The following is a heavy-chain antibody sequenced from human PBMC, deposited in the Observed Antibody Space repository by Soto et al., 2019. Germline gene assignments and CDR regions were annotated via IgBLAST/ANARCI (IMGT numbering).Heavy chain of an antibody. Sequence: GGSLRLSCAASGFTFRNYAMSWVRQAPGKGLEWVSAFRGDGTGAHYADSVKGRFTISRDNSKNTLYLQMNSLRAEDTAVYYCAKVKAKVGGYCISTSCYVYGMDVWGQGTTVTVSS. CDR3: AKVKAKVGGYCISTSCYVYGMDV. D-gene: IGHD2-2*01. CDR2: FRGDGTGA. CDR1: GFTFRNYA. J-gene: IGHJ6*02. V-gene: IGHV3-23*01.